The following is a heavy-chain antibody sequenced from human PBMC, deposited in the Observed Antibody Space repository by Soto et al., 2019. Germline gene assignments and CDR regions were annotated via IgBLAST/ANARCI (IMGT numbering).Heavy chain of an antibody. Sequence: GGSLRLSCVGSGFTFSSNWMTWVRRAPGKGLEWVANIRQDGSEINYVDSVKGRFTISRDNTKNSLYLQMNSLRAEDTAIYYCAREVVVSRGASYFGYWGPGTLVTVSS. CDR3: AREVVVSRGASYFGY. CDR2: IRQDGSEI. J-gene: IGHJ4*02. CDR1: GFTFSSNW. V-gene: IGHV3-7*04. D-gene: IGHD2-2*01.